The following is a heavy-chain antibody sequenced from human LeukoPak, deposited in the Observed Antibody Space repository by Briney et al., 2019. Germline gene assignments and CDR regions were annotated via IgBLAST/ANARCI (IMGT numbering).Heavy chain of an antibody. V-gene: IGHV4-59*08. CDR3: ARQKYSSSSGYDY. CDR1: GGSISSYY. J-gene: IGHJ4*02. D-gene: IGHD6-6*01. Sequence: SETLSLTCTVSGGSISSYYWSWIRQPPGKGLEWIGYIYYSGSTNYNPSLKSRVTIPVDTSKNQFSLKLSSVTAADTAVYYCARQKYSSSSGYDYWGQGTLVTVSS. CDR2: IYYSGST.